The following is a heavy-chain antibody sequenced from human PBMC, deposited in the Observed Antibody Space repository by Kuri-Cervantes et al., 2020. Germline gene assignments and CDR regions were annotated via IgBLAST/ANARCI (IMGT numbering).Heavy chain of an antibody. Sequence: GGSLSLSCAASGFTFSSYDMHWVRQATGKGLEWVSAIGTAGDTYYPGSVKGRFTISRENAKDSLYLQMNSLRDEDTAVYYCARDISSGTTLYYYYYYYMDVWGKGTTVTVSS. V-gene: IGHV3-13*01. CDR1: GFTFSSYD. J-gene: IGHJ6*03. CDR2: IGTAGDT. CDR3: ARDISSGTTLYYYYYYYMDV. D-gene: IGHD1-1*01.